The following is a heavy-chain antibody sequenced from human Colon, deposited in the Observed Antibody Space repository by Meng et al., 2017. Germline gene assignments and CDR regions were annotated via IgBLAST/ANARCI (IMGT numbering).Heavy chain of an antibody. CDR3: ASNVDTEKDIFDL. J-gene: IGHJ4*02. CDR1: GGSISSTAYY. D-gene: IGHD2-15*01. Sequence: QLQLQESGPGLVKPSETLPPTCTVSGGSISSTAYYWGWVRQSPGVGLQWIGVIYYSGTTTYSPSLKSRVTISVDTSKNHFSLQLTSVTASDTGVYYCASNVDTEKDIFDLWGQGTLVTVSS. CDR2: IYYSGTT. V-gene: IGHV4-39*02.